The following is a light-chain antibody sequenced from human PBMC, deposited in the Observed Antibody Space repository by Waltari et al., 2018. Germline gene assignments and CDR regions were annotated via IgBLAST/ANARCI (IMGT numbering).Light chain of an antibody. CDR3: QQYNNWPPRT. J-gene: IGKJ1*01. CDR1: QSISSN. V-gene: IGKV3-15*01. CDR2: GAS. Sequence: EVVMTQSPATLSVSPGERATLSCRASQSISSNLAWYQHKPGQAPRLLIYGASTRATGIPARFSGTGSGTEFTLTISSIQSEDIAIYFCQQYNNWPPRTFGQGTKVEIK.